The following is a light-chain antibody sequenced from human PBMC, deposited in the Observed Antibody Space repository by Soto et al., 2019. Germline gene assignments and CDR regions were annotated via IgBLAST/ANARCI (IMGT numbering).Light chain of an antibody. CDR2: GAS. Sequence: EIVVTQSPATLSVSLGERASLSCRASQSVSINLAWYQQKPGQAPRLLIYGASSRATGVPARFSGSGSGTEFTLTISSLQSEDLAVYYCQQYNNWPPFTFGQGTKLEIK. CDR1: QSVSIN. V-gene: IGKV3-15*01. CDR3: QQYNNWPPFT. J-gene: IGKJ2*01.